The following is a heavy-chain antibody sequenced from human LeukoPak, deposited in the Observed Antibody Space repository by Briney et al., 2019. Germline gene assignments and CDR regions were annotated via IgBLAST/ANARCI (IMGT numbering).Heavy chain of an antibody. Sequence: GGSLRLSCAASGFTFSSYGMHWVRQAPGKGLEWVAFIRYDGSNKYYADSEKGRFTISRDNSKNTLYLQMNSLRAEDTAVYYCAKGVWFGSAYLDAFDIWGQGTMVTVSS. V-gene: IGHV3-30*02. CDR3: AKGVWFGSAYLDAFDI. CDR2: IRYDGSNK. CDR1: GFTFSSYG. J-gene: IGHJ3*02. D-gene: IGHD3-10*01.